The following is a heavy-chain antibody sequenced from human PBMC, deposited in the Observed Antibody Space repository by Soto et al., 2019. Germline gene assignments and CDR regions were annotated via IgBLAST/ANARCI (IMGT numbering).Heavy chain of an antibody. J-gene: IGHJ4*02. Sequence: ASVKVSCKVSGYTFSNYGVNWVRQAPGQGLEGVWWFNPANHNTKYEQKVQDRVSMTADTSTSTAYMELRGLRSDDTAVYYCARVRFGDPFEFWRQRTLVTV. D-gene: IGHD2-21*02. CDR2: FNPANHNT. V-gene: IGHV1-18*01. CDR3: ARVRFGDPFEF. CDR1: GYTFSNYG.